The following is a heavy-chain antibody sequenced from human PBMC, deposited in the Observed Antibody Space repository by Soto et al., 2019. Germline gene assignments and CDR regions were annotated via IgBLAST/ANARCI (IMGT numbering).Heavy chain of an antibody. CDR2: ISSSSSYI. D-gene: IGHD6-6*01. Sequence: GSLRLSCAASGFTFSSYWMNWVRQAPGKGLEWVSSISSSSSYIYYADSVKGRFTISRDNAKNSLYLQMNSLRAEDTAVYYCARAPEAARHDYWGQGTLVTVSS. CDR3: ARAPEAARHDY. V-gene: IGHV3-21*01. CDR1: GFTFSSYW. J-gene: IGHJ4*02.